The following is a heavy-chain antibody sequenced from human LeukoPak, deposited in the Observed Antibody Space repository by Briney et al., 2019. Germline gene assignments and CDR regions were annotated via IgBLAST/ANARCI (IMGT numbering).Heavy chain of an antibody. D-gene: IGHD3-10*01. CDR1: GYTFTSYG. V-gene: IGHV1-18*04. Sequence: ASVKVSCKASGYTFTSYGMSWVGQAPGQGLEWMGWISAYNGKTKYAQKLQGRVTMTTDTSTSTAYMELRSLRSDATAVYYCARDPTQYYYGSGSYPDYWGQGTLVTVSS. CDR3: ARDPTQYYYGSGSYPDY. J-gene: IGHJ4*02. CDR2: ISAYNGKT.